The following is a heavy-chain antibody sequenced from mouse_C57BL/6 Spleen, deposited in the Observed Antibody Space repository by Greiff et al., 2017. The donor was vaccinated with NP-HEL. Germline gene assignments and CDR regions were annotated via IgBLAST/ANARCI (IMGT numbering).Heavy chain of an antibody. Sequence: EVKLQESGPGLVKPSQSLSLTCSVTGYSITSCYYWNWIRQFPGNKLEWMGYISYDGSNNYNPSLNNRISITHDTSKNQFFLKLNSVTTEDTATYYCARDYYYGSSDYWGQGTTLTVSS. D-gene: IGHD1-1*01. CDR1: GYSITSCYY. CDR3: ARDYYYGSSDY. V-gene: IGHV3-6*01. J-gene: IGHJ2*01. CDR2: ISYDGSN.